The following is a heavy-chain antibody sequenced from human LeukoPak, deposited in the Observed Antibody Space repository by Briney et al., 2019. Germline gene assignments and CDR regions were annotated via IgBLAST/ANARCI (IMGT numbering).Heavy chain of an antibody. CDR1: GGSISSSSYY. CDR2: IYYSGST. CDR3: ARGSGITMVRGVPHPIDY. V-gene: IGHV4-39*01. Sequence: PSETLSLTCTVSGGSISSSSYYWGWIRQPPGKGLEWIGSIYYSGSTYYNPSLKSRVTISVDTSKNQFSLKLSSVTAADTAVYYCARGSGITMVRGVPHPIDYWGQGTLVTVSS. J-gene: IGHJ4*02. D-gene: IGHD3-10*01.